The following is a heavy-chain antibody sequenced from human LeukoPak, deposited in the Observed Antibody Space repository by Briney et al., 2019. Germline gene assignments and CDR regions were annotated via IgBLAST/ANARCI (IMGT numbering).Heavy chain of an antibody. J-gene: IGHJ6*03. D-gene: IGHD2-2*01. CDR1: GGSISSYY. Sequence: PSETLSLTCTVSGGSISSYYWSWIRQPAGKGLERIGRIYTSGSTNYNPSLKSRVTMSVDTSKNQFSLKLSSVTAADTAVYYCARDRSSTLLHYYMDVWGKGTTVTVSS. V-gene: IGHV4-4*07. CDR3: ARDRSSTLLHYYMDV. CDR2: IYTSGST.